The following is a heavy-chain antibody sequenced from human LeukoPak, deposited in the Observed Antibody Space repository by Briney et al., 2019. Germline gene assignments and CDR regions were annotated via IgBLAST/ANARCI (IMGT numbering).Heavy chain of an antibody. CDR1: GDSISSFY. Sequence: SETLSLTCTVSGDSISSFYWSWIRQPPGKGLEWIGYIYYSGGTKYNPSLNSRVTISIDTSNNQFSLKLNSATAADTAVYYCARDDVPYSAWGQGTLVTVSS. CDR2: IYYSGGT. CDR3: ARDDVPYSA. D-gene: IGHD2-15*01. J-gene: IGHJ5*02. V-gene: IGHV4-59*01.